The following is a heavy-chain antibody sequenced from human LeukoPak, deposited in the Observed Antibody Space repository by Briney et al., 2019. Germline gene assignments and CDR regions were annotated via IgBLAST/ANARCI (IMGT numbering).Heavy chain of an antibody. CDR2: ISGSGGST. CDR3: AKVSGSSWYRGAFDI. D-gene: IGHD6-13*01. V-gene: IGHV3-23*01. CDR1: GFTFSSYG. J-gene: IGHJ3*02. Sequence: GGSLRLSCAASGFTFSSYGMSWVRQAPGKGLEYVSVISGSGGSTYYADSVKGRFIISRDNSKNTLYLQMNSLRAEDTAVYYCAKVSGSSWYRGAFDIWGQGTMVTVSS.